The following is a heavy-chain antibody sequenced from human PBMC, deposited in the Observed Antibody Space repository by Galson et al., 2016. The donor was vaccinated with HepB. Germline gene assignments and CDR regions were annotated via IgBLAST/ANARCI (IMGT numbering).Heavy chain of an antibody. Sequence: SVKVSCKASGYPFTSYGISWVRQAPGQGLEWMGWISAYNGNTNYTQKLQGRVTMTTDASTSTAYMELRSLRSDDSAIYYCAVRPRGWIDYWGQGTLVTVSS. CDR3: AVRPRGWIDY. V-gene: IGHV1-18*04. CDR1: GYPFTSYG. D-gene: IGHD3-22*01. CDR2: ISAYNGNT. J-gene: IGHJ4*02.